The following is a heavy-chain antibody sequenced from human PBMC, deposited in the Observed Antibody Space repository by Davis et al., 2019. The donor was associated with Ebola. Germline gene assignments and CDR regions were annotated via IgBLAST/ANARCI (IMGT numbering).Heavy chain of an antibody. CDR2: MNPNSGNT. Sequence: AASVKVSCKASGYTFTSYGISWVRQATGQGLEWMGWMNPNSGNTGYAQKFQGRVTMTRNTSISTAYMELSSLRSEDTAVYYCTTADYYYGMDVWGQGTTVTVSS. J-gene: IGHJ6*02. CDR1: GYTFTSYG. CDR3: TTADYYYGMDV. V-gene: IGHV1-8*02. D-gene: IGHD1-14*01.